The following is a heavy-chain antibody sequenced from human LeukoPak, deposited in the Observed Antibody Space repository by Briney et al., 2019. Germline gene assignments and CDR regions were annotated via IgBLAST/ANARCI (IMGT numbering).Heavy chain of an antibody. V-gene: IGHV4-59*01. CDR3: ARDRDDHNGYYYFDF. D-gene: IGHD5-24*01. Sequence: PSETLSLTCTVSGGSISDYYWSWIRQPPGKGLEWIGYIYYSGSTNYNTSLKSRVTISVDTSKNQFSLRLNSVTAADTAVYYCARDRDDHNGYYYFDFWGQGTLVTVSS. J-gene: IGHJ4*02. CDR1: GGSISDYY. CDR2: IYYSGST.